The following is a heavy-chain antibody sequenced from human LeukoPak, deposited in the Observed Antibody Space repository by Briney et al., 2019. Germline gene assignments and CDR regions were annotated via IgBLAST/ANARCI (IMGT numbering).Heavy chain of an antibody. Sequence: TGGSQRLSCAASGFTVSTNCMTWVRQAPGKGLEWVSTIYSGGTTYYADSVMGRFTISRHNSRNTLHLQMNSPRAEDTAVYYCARVDTVMAYYFDLWGQGTLVTVSS. CDR3: ARVDTVMAYYFDL. CDR1: GFTVSTNC. J-gene: IGHJ4*02. CDR2: IYSGGTT. V-gene: IGHV3-53*04. D-gene: IGHD5-18*01.